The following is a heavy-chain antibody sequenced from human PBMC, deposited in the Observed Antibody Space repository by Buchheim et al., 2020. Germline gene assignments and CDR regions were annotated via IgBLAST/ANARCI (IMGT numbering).Heavy chain of an antibody. J-gene: IGHJ4*02. D-gene: IGHD2-21*02. Sequence: QLQLQESGSGLVKPSKILSLSCAVSGGSISSGGYSWSWLRQPPGKVLEWIGYIYHSGSMYFYNPSLQSRVTISVDGSKHQFYLKLSSVTAADTAVYYCARVKGDHTRPLDYWGQGTL. CDR3: ARVKGDHTRPLDY. CDR2: IYHSGSMY. V-gene: IGHV4-30-2*01. CDR1: GGSISSGGYS.